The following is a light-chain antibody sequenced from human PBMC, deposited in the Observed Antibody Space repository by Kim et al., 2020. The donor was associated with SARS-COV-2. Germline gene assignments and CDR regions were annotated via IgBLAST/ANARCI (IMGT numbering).Light chain of an antibody. V-gene: IGKV3-15*01. J-gene: IGKJ1*01. Sequence: VSTGERVILSCRASQSVIDNLAWYQQKPGQSPRRLIYAAYTRATGIPARFSGRGSGTEFSLTITSLQSEDFAVYYCQQYNNWPQTFGQGTKVDIK. CDR2: AAY. CDR1: QSVIDN. CDR3: QQYNNWPQT.